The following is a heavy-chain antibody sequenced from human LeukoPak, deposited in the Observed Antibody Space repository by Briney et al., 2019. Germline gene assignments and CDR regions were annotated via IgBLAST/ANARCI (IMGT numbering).Heavy chain of an antibody. D-gene: IGHD1-26*01. V-gene: IGHV1-69*05. CDR1: GGTFSSYA. CDR3: ARGWELLGALDY. J-gene: IGHJ4*02. CDR2: IIPIFGTA. Sequence: SVKVSCKASGGTFSSYAISWVRQAPGQGLEWMGGIIPIFGTANYAQKFQGRVTITTDESTSTAYMELSSLRSEDTAVYYCARGWELLGALDYWGQGTLVTVSS.